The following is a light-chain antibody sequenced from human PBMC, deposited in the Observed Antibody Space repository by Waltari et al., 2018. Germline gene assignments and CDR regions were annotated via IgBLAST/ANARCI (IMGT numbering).Light chain of an antibody. CDR2: EVT. Sequence: QSGLTQPASVSVSPGQSITISCTGTSSDVGNYNLVSWYQQYPGKAPKLMVYEVTNRTSGVSDRFSGSKSGNTASLTIYGLQSEDEADYYCCSYAGLGIYVFGTGTKVTVL. CDR1: SSDVGNYNL. J-gene: IGLJ1*01. V-gene: IGLV2-23*02. CDR3: CSYAGLGIYV.